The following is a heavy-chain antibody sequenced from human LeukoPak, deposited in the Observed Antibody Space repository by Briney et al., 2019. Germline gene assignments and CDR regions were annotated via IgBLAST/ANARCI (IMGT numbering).Heavy chain of an antibody. J-gene: IGHJ4*02. CDR2: ISDDGSYT. Sequence: AGGPLRLSCAASGFNFSSHWVLWVRHARGKGLVGVSRISDDGSYTTNVDSVKCRFTISRDNDNNMLYLHMNSLRAEDTALYYCACFAISWRSSYWGQGTLVTVSS. D-gene: IGHD1-1*01. CDR1: GFNFSSHW. CDR3: ACFAISWRSSY. V-gene: IGHV3-74*03.